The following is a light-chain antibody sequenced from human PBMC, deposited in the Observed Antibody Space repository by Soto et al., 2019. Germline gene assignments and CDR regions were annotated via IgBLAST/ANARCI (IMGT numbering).Light chain of an antibody. CDR2: TAS. CDR1: QSVSNNY. V-gene: IGKV3D-20*02. CDR3: QQRSNWPPT. Sequence: EVVLTPSPGTLSLSPGERATLSCRASQSVSNNYLAWYQQRPGQAPRLLIYTASKRLTGIPDRFRGSGSGTDFTLTISRLEPDDFAVYFCQQRSNWPPTFGQGTKVDIK. J-gene: IGKJ1*01.